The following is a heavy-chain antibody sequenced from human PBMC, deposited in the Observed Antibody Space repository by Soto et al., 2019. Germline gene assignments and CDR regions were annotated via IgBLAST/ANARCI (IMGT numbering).Heavy chain of an antibody. Sequence: SETLSLTCTVSGGTMSSYSRSWIRQPPGKGLEWIGYMYNTGGTIYNPSLKSRVTISVDTSKNQFSLKLNSVTAADTAVYYCARDLWGYCGADCYPLDVWGQGTTVTVS. J-gene: IGHJ6*02. CDR3: ARDLWGYCGADCYPLDV. D-gene: IGHD2-21*02. V-gene: IGHV4-59*01. CDR2: MYNTGGT. CDR1: GGTMSSYS.